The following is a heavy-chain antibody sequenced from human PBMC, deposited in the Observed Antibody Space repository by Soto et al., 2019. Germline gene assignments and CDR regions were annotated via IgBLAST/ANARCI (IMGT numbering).Heavy chain of an antibody. V-gene: IGHV1-18*01. Sequence: QGQLVQSGAEVKKPGASVKVSCKASGYTFTMYGITWVRQAPGQGLEWMGWSSAYNGKTDYAEKFQGRVDMTTDSSTTTAYMELRSLRSDDTAVYYCARLHRYGDHPPAYWGQGTPVIVSS. CDR1: GYTFTMYG. J-gene: IGHJ4*02. CDR3: ARLHRYGDHPPAY. CDR2: SSAYNGKT. D-gene: IGHD4-17*01.